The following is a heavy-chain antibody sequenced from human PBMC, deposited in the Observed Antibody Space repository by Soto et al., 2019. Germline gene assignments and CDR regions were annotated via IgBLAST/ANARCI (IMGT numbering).Heavy chain of an antibody. CDR1: GYTFTSYA. CDR3: ASGGLDYDILTGYYNSLSLDY. D-gene: IGHD3-9*01. J-gene: IGHJ4*02. Sequence: ASVKVSCKASGYTFTSYAMHWVRQAPGQRLEWMGWINAGNGDTKYSQKFQGRVTITRDTSASTAYMELSSLRSEDTAVYYFASGGLDYDILTGYYNSLSLDYWGQGTLVTVSS. V-gene: IGHV1-3*01. CDR2: INAGNGDT.